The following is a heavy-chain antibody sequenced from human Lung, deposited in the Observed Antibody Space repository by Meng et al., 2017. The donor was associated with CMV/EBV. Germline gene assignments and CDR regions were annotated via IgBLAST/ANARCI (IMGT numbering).Heavy chain of an antibody. V-gene: IGHV4-4*02. D-gene: IGHD3-10*01. Sequence: VHWRGPGPARVKPSGTRSLTSAVSCDSITIHKWWALVRPPPGKGLEWIGEIPHRGSSAYNPSLKSRVSMSIDKSKNQFSLKLTSVTAADTAVYHCLRRSGGSVWGQGTLVTVSS. CDR3: LRRSGGSV. CDR1: CDSITIHKW. CDR2: IPHRGSS. J-gene: IGHJ1*01.